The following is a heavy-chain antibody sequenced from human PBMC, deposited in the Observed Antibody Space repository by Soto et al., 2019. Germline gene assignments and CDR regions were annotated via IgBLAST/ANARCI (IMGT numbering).Heavy chain of an antibody. CDR3: AKGGSSSARYVDA. J-gene: IGHJ5*02. CDR1: GFSFNSYG. Sequence: QVQVVESGGGVVQPGRSLRLSCAASGFSFNSYGMHWVRQAPGKGLEWVAIISYDGRNKYYADSVKGRFTISRDSPRNTLYLEMNSLRAEDTAVYYCAKGGSSSARYVDAWGQGALVTVSS. V-gene: IGHV3-30*18. CDR2: ISYDGRNK. D-gene: IGHD6-6*01.